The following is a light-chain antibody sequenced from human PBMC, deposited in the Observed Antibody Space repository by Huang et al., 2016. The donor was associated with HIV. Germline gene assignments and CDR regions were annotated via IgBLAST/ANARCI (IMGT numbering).Light chain of an antibody. CDR2: EAS. CDR3: QQYESVPLT. V-gene: IGKV1-33*01. J-gene: IGKJ4*01. Sequence: DIQLTQSPVSLSVSVGDRVTISCQSIHDIRNFLNWYQQKPGKAPKLLIYEASYLQTGVPSRFSASGSGTDFTLTISSLHPEDLATYFCQQYESVPLTFGGGTKVQIK. CDR1: HDIRNF.